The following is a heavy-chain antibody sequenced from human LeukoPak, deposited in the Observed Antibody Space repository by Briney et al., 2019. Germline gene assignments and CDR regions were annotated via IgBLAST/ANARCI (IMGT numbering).Heavy chain of an antibody. V-gene: IGHV3-7*01. Sequence: GGSLRLSCAASGFTLSDYWMSWVRQAPGKGLEWVANMNEDGSDKTYVDSVKGRFTISRDDAKNSLHLQMNSLRAEDTAVYYCARESTEERPGCWGQGTLVTVSS. J-gene: IGHJ4*02. CDR1: GFTLSDYW. CDR2: MNEDGSDK. CDR3: ARESTEERPGC. D-gene: IGHD1-1*01.